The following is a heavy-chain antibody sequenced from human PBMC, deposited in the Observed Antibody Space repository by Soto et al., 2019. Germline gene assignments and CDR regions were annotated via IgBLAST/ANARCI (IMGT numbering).Heavy chain of an antibody. J-gene: IGHJ6*02. Sequence: QMQLVQSGPEVKKPGTSVKVSCKASGFTFTSSAVQWVRQARGQRLEWIGWIVGGSGNTNYAQKFQERVTITRDMSTSTAYMELSSLRSEDTAVYDCAAPSLNDSYGMDVWGQGTTVTVSS. D-gene: IGHD1-1*01. V-gene: IGHV1-58*01. CDR2: IVGGSGNT. CDR3: AAPSLNDSYGMDV. CDR1: GFTFTSSA.